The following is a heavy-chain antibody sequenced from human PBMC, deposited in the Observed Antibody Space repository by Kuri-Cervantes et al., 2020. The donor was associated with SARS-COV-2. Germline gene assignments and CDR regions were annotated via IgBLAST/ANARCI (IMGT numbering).Heavy chain of an antibody. D-gene: IGHD6-19*01. CDR2: ISWDGGST. V-gene: IGHV3-43D*04. Sequence: LSLTCAASGFTFDDYAMHWVRQAPGKGLEWVSLISWDGGSTYYADSVKGRFTISRDNSKNSLYLQMNSLRAEDTALYYCAKDGWLVMGYFDYWGQGTLVTVSS. CDR1: GFTFDDYA. J-gene: IGHJ4*02. CDR3: AKDGWLVMGYFDY.